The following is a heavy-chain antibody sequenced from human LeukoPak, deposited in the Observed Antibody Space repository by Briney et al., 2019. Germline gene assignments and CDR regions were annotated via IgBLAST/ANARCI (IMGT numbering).Heavy chain of an antibody. CDR1: GFTFSSFA. D-gene: IGHD3-9*01. Sequence: GGSLRLSCAVSGFTFSSFAMHWVRQAPGKGQEWVAVISYDGRNKYYADSVKGRFTISRDNSKNTLYLQMNSLRADDTAVYYCARVSRDLTSPFDYWGQGTLVTVSS. CDR2: ISYDGRNK. CDR3: ARVSRDLTSPFDY. J-gene: IGHJ4*02. V-gene: IGHV3-30*04.